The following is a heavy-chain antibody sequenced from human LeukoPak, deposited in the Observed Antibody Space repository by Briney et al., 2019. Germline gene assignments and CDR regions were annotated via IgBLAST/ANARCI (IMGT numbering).Heavy chain of an antibody. D-gene: IGHD6-13*01. CDR1: GFTFSSYG. Sequence: PGGSLRLSCAASGFTFSSYGMHWVRQAPGKGLEWVAFIRYDGSNKYYADSVKGRFTISRDNSKNTLYLQMNSLRAEDTAVYYCAKDHSSSWYGGSYRYTDYWGQGTLVTVSS. J-gene: IGHJ4*02. CDR3: AKDHSSSWYGGSYRYTDY. CDR2: IRYDGSNK. V-gene: IGHV3-30*02.